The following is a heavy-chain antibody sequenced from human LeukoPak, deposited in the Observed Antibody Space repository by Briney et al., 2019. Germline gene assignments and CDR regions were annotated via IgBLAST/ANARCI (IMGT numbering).Heavy chain of an antibody. CDR2: ISAYNGNT. D-gene: IGHD6-6*01. CDR3: ARDTPIQFSSSSHYYYGMDV. J-gene: IGHJ6*02. CDR1: GYTFTSYG. Sequence: GASVKVSCKASGYTFTSYGISWGRQAPGQGLEWMGWISAYNGNTNYAQKLQGRVTMTTDTSTSTAYMELRSLRSDDTAVYYCARDTPIQFSSSSHYYYGMDVWGQGTTVTVSS. V-gene: IGHV1-18*01.